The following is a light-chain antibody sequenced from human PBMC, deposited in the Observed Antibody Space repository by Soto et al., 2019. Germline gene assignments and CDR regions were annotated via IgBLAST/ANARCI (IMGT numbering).Light chain of an antibody. CDR1: QNIGDS. V-gene: IGKV1-39*01. J-gene: IGKJ2*01. CDR3: QHSWT. Sequence: DIQMTQSPASLSASVGDRVTISCRISQNIGDSLNWYQQRPGKAPKLLIHGAINLQSGVPARFSGSGAETDFTLNVSSLQPEDSGSYYCQHSWTCGQGPKMEI. CDR2: GAI.